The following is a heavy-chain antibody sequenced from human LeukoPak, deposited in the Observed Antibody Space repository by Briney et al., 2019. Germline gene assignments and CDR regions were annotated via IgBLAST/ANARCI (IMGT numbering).Heavy chain of an antibody. CDR1: GFTFSSYS. J-gene: IGHJ4*02. CDR2: ISTSSSYI. CDR3: ARDPDYYDSRTDY. Sequence: GGSLRLSCAASGFTFSSYSMNWVRQAPGKGLEWVSSISTSSSYIYYADSVKGRFTISRDNSKNTLYLQMSSLRTEDTAVYYCARDPDYYDSRTDYWGQGTLVTVSS. V-gene: IGHV3-21*01. D-gene: IGHD3-22*01.